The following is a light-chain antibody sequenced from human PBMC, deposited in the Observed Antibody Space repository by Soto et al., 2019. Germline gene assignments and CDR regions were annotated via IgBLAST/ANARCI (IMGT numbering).Light chain of an antibody. CDR1: QGVSSNF. V-gene: IGKV3-20*01. Sequence: EIVLTQSPGTLSLSPGERTTLSGRCGQGVSSNFVDWYQQKPGQAPRLLIYGASSRATGIPDRFSGSGSGTDFTLTISRLEPEDFAVYYCQQYETSPRTFGQGTKVDIK. J-gene: IGKJ1*01. CDR2: GAS. CDR3: QQYETSPRT.